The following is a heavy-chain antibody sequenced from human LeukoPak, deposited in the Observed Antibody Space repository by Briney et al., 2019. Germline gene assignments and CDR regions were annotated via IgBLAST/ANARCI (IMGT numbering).Heavy chain of an antibody. CDR1: GGSISSSSYY. J-gene: IGHJ5*02. CDR2: IYTSGST. CDR3: ARDLFAGGELRIEQQLLGNWFDP. D-gene: IGHD6-13*01. V-gene: IGHV4-61*02. Sequence: PSETLSLTCTVSGGSISSSSYYWSWIRQPAGKGLEWIGRIYTSGSTNYNPSLKSRVTISVDTSKNQFSLKLSSVTAADTAVYYCARDLFAGGELRIEQQLLGNWFDPWGQGTLVTVSS.